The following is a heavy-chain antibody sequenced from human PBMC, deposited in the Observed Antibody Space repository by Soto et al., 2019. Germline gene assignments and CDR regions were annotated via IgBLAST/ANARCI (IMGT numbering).Heavy chain of an antibody. CDR1: GFTVSSNY. CDR3: ARDQVDTAMDTGYYGMDV. CDR2: IYSGGST. Sequence: GGSLRLSCAASGFTVSSNYMSWVRQAPGKGLEWVSVIYSGGSTYYADSVKGRFTISRDNSKNTLYLQMNSLRAEDTAVYYCARDQVDTAMDTGYYGMDVWGQGTTITVSS. V-gene: IGHV3-53*01. D-gene: IGHD5-18*01. J-gene: IGHJ6*02.